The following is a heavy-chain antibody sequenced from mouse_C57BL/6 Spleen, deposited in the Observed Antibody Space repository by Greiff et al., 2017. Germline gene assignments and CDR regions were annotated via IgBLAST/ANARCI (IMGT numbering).Heavy chain of an antibody. CDR2: IHPSDSDT. D-gene: IGHD1-1*01. Sequence: VQLQQPGAELVKPGASVKVSCKASGYTFTSYWMHWVKQRPGQGLEWIGRIHPSDSDTNYNQKFKGQATLTVDNSSSTASMQLSMLSSEESSVDYCAIGGNYYGSYWYFDVWGTGTTVTVSS. V-gene: IGHV1-74*01. CDR3: AIGGNYYGSYWYFDV. J-gene: IGHJ1*03. CDR1: GYTFTSYW.